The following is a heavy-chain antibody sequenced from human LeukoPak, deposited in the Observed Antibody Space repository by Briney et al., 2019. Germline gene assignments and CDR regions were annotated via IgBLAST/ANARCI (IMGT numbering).Heavy chain of an antibody. CDR1: GYTFTGYY. J-gene: IGHJ6*03. V-gene: IGHV1-2*06. CDR2: INPNSGGT. D-gene: IGHD3-22*01. Sequence: ASVKVSCKASGYTFTGYYMHWVRQAPGQGLEWMGRINPNSGGTNYAQKFQGRVTMTRDTSISTAYMELSRLRSDDTAVYYCARVGFGAMIVVVSYYYYMDVWGKGTTVTVSS. CDR3: ARVGFGAMIVVVSYYYYMDV.